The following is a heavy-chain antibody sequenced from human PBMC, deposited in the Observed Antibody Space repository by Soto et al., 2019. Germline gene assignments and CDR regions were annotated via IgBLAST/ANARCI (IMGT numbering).Heavy chain of an antibody. V-gene: IGHV4-39*01. Sequence: SETLSLTCTVSGGSISSSSYYWGWIRQPPGKGLEWIGSIYYSGSTYYNPSLKSRVTISVDTSKNQFSPKLSSVTAADTAAYYCARHDGVAGTPPYFDYWGQGTLVTVSS. D-gene: IGHD6-19*01. CDR3: ARHDGVAGTPPYFDY. J-gene: IGHJ4*02. CDR1: GGSISSSSYY. CDR2: IYYSGST.